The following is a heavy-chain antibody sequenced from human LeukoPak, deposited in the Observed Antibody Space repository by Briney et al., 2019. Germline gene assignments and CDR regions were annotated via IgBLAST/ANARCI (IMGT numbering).Heavy chain of an antibody. CDR2: INQDGSEK. J-gene: IGHJ4*02. Sequence: PGGSLRLPCAASGFTFRSYWMSWVRQAPGKGLEWVANINQDGSEKYYVDSVKGRFTISRDNAKNSLYLQMNSLRAEDTAVYYCAKLGQAAAGNDYWGQGTLVTVSS. D-gene: IGHD6-13*01. V-gene: IGHV3-7*01. CDR1: GFTFRSYW. CDR3: AKLGQAAAGNDY.